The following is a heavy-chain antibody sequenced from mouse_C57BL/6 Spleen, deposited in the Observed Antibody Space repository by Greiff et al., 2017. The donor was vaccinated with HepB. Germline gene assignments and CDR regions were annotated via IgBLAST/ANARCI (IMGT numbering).Heavy chain of an antibody. V-gene: IGHV3-6*01. CDR2: ISYDGSN. D-gene: IGHD2-3*01. CDR3: ARGKDGYYVTAWFAY. J-gene: IGHJ3*01. Sequence: EVKLQESGPGLVKPSQSLSLTCSVTGYSITSGYYWNWIRQFPGNKLEWMGYISYDGSNNYNPSLKNRISITRDTSKNQFFLKLNSVTTEDTATYYCARGKDGYYVTAWFAYWGQGTLVTVSA. CDR1: GYSITSGYY.